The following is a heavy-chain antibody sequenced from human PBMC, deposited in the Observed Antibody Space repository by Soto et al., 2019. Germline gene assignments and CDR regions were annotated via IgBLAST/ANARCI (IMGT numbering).Heavy chain of an antibody. V-gene: IGHV4-59*01. CDR3: AAGEASSRSLAPYYLDF. J-gene: IGHJ4*02. CDR1: GGSMRSYF. Sequence: SETLSLTCTVSGGSMRSYFWTWIRQPPGKGLERIGYIHYSGTTSFFPSYNPSLRSRVTISEDTSKNQFSLKLLSVTTADTAVYFCAAGEASSRSLAPYYLDFWGQGTLVTVSS. D-gene: IGHD6-13*01. CDR2: IHYSGTT.